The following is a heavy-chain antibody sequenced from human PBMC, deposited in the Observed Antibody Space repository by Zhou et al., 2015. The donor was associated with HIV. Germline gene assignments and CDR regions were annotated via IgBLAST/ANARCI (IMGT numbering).Heavy chain of an antibody. CDR1: GFTFSNYW. V-gene: IGHV3-7*01. CDR3: ARNPCTSIGCSGMF. J-gene: IGHJ4*02. Sequence: EVQLVESGGDLVQPGGSLRLSCAASGFTFSNYWMNWVRQAPGKGLEWVAYISQNGGETYYVDSVKGRFTISRDNAKNSLFLQMTSLRGEDTAVYYCARNPCTSIGCSGMFWGQGVLVTVSS. CDR2: ISQNGGET. D-gene: IGHD2-8*01.